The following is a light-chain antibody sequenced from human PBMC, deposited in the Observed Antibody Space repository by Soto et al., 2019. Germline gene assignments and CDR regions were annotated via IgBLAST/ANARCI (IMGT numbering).Light chain of an antibody. CDR3: SSYTSSSTLYV. CDR2: EVS. Sequence: QSVLTQPASVSGSPGQPITISCTGTSSDVGGYNYVSWYQQHPGKAPKLMIYEVSNRPSGVSNRFSGSKSGNTASLTISGLQAEDEADYYCSSYTSSSTLYVFGTGTKATVL. CDR1: SSDVGGYNY. J-gene: IGLJ1*01. V-gene: IGLV2-14*01.